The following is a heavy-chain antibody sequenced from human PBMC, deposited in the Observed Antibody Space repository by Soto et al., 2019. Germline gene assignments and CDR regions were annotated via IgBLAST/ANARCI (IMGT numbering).Heavy chain of an antibody. CDR1: GGSISSYY. Sequence: SETLSLTCTVSGGSISSYYWSWIRQPPGKGLEWIGYIYHSGSTYYNPSLKSRVTISVDRSKNQFSLKLSSVTAADTAVYYCATAIAARPYYCGMDVWGQGTTVTVSS. V-gene: IGHV4-59*04. CDR3: ATAIAARPYYCGMDV. D-gene: IGHD6-6*01. J-gene: IGHJ6*02. CDR2: IYHSGST.